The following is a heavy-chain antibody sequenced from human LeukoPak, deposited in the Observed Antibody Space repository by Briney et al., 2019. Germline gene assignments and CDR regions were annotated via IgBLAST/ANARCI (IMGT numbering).Heavy chain of an antibody. V-gene: IGHV4-59*08. CDR2: MYYSGST. CDR3: ARQLLCGDCYPNWFDP. Sequence: SETLSLTCTVSGGSISSYYWSWIRQPPGKGLEWIGYMYYSGSTNYNPSLKSRVTISVDTSKNKFSLKLTSVTAADTAVYYCARQLLCGDCYPNWFDPWGQGTLVTVSS. CDR1: GGSISSYY. J-gene: IGHJ5*02. D-gene: IGHD2-21*02.